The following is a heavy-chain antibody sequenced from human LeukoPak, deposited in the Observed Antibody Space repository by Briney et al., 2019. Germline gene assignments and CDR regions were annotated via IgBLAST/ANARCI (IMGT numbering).Heavy chain of an antibody. V-gene: IGHV4-59*12. CDR2: IHQSGST. J-gene: IGHJ6*02. Sequence: SEALSLTCSVSGGSLSTYYWTWTRQPPGKGLEWIGFIHQSGSTEYNPSLKSRVTMSLDTSRNQFSLKMSTVTAADTAVYYCSREQYTSGGSGWFGMDVWGQGTTATVSS. CDR3: SREQYTSGGSGWFGMDV. CDR1: GGSLSTYY. D-gene: IGHD6-19*01.